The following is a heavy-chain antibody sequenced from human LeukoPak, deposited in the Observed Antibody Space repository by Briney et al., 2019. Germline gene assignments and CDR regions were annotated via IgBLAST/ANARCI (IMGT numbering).Heavy chain of an antibody. D-gene: IGHD3-22*01. J-gene: IGHJ4*02. CDR1: GGSIGSYY. CDR2: IYDSGST. Sequence: SETLSLTCTVSGGSIGSYYWSWIRQPPGKGLEWIGYIYDSGSTNYNPSLKSRVTISVDTSKDQFSLKLSSVTAADTAVYYCVSDSFYESGGYYYYWGQGTLVTVSS. V-gene: IGHV4-59*12. CDR3: VSDSFYESGGYYYY.